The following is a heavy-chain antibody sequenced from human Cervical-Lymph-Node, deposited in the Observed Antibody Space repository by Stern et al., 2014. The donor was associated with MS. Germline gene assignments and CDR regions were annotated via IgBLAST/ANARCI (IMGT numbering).Heavy chain of an antibody. CDR3: AKDMRGGSSYAMDV. CDR1: GFTFADYA. J-gene: IGHJ6*02. CDR2: SSGKGGKT. V-gene: IGHV3-9*01. Sequence: EVQLVESGGGLEKPGGSLRVSCAASGFTFADYAMHWVRQAPGEGLEWISGSSGKGGKTDYAGSVKSRFTISRGNAKISLYLQMDSLRAEDTALYYCAKDMRGGSSYAMDVWGQGTTVTVSS. D-gene: IGHD6-6*01.